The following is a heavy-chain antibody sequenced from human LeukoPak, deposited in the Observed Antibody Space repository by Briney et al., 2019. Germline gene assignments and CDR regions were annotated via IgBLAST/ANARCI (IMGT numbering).Heavy chain of an antibody. CDR3: APLVFALDSDY. J-gene: IGHJ4*02. D-gene: IGHD6-13*01. V-gene: IGHV3-21*01. CDR1: GFTFSSYS. Sequence: GGSLRLSCAASGFTFSSYSMNWVRQAPGKGLEWVSSISSSSGYIYYADSVKGRFTISRDNAKNSLYLQMNSLRAEDTAVYYCAPLVFALDSDYWGQGTLVTVSS. CDR2: ISSSSGYI.